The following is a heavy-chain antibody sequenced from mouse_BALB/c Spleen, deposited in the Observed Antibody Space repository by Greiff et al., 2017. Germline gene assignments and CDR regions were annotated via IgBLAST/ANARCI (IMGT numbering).Heavy chain of an antibody. CDR1: GFAFSSYD. J-gene: IGHJ4*01. CDR3: ARQGWDDAMDY. V-gene: IGHV5-12-1*01. D-gene: IGHD4-1*01. Sequence: EVQRVESGGGLVKPGGSLKLSCAASGFAFSSYDMSWVRQTPEKRLEWVAYISSGGGSTYYPDTVKGRFTISRDNAKNTLYLQMSSLKSEDTAMYYCARQGWDDAMDYWGQGTSVTVSS. CDR2: ISSGGGST.